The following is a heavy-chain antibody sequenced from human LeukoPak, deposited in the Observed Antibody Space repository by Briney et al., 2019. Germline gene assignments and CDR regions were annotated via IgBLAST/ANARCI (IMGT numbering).Heavy chain of an antibody. CDR1: GYTFTGYY. CDR2: INPNSGGT. V-gene: IGHV1-2*02. J-gene: IGHJ5*02. CDR3: ARDNSVGDNAWWFDP. Sequence: ASVKVSCKASGYTFTGYYMHWVRQAPGQGLEWMGWINPNSGGTNYAQKFQGRVTMTRDMSTSTDYMELSSLRPEDTAIYYCARDNSVGDNAWWFDPWGQGTLVTVSS. D-gene: IGHD1-26*01.